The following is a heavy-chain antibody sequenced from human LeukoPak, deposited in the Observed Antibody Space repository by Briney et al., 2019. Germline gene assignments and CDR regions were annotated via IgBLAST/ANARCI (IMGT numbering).Heavy chain of an antibody. J-gene: IGHJ5*02. CDR1: GYTFTSYA. CDR2: INAGNGNT. D-gene: IGHD6-19*01. Sequence: ASVKVSCKASGYTFTSYAMHWVRQAPGQRLEWMGWINAGNGNTKYSQKFQGRVTITRDTSASTAYMDLSSLRSEDTAVYYCARVWVAVTGTRGGWFDPWGQGTLVTVSS. CDR3: ARVWVAVTGTRGGWFDP. V-gene: IGHV1-3*01.